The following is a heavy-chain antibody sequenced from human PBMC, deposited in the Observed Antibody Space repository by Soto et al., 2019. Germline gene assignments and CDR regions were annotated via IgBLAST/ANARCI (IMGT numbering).Heavy chain of an antibody. CDR3: VRQYSDFWTDYPDFDY. Sequence: QVQLVQSGAEVKRPGASVKVSCKASGYTFTKYDISWVRQAPGQGLEWLGLISPNSGRPSSAQKFEGRVTMTTDTFTTTAYLDLRSLRSDDTAVYYCVRQYSDFWTDYPDFDYWGQGTLVTVSS. D-gene: IGHD3-3*01. J-gene: IGHJ4*02. CDR1: GYTFTKYD. CDR2: ISPNSGRP. V-gene: IGHV1-18*04.